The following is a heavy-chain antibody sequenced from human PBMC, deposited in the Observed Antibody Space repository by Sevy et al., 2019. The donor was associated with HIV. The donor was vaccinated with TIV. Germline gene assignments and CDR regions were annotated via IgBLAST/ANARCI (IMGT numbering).Heavy chain of an antibody. Sequence: GGSLRLSCAASGFTFSSYAMSWVRQAPGKGLEWVSAISGSGGSTYYADSVKGRFTISRDNSKNTLYLQMNSLRAKDTAVYYCAKVGAHASDETYYYDSSALSFDYWGQGTLVTVSS. J-gene: IGHJ4*02. CDR3: AKVGAHASDETYYYDSSALSFDY. CDR2: ISGSGGST. CDR1: GFTFSSYA. D-gene: IGHD3-22*01. V-gene: IGHV3-23*01.